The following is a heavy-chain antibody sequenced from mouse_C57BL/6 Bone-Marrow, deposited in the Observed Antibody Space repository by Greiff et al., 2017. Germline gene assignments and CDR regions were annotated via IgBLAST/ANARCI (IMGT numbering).Heavy chain of an antibody. V-gene: IGHV5-4*01. J-gene: IGHJ3*01. D-gene: IGHD3-1*01. CDR3: AREGYAY. CDR2: ISDGGCYP. CDR1: GFTFSSYA. Sequence: EVMLVESGGGLVKPGGSLKLSCAASGFTFSSYAMSWVRQTPDKRLEWVATISDGGCYPYSPDNVKGRVTISRDNAKNNLYLQMSHLESEDTAVYYCAREGYAYWGQGTLVTVSA.